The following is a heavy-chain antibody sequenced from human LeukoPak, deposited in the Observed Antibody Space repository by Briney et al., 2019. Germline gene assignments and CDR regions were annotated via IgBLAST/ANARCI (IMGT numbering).Heavy chain of an antibody. CDR3: AREGDSSGYSEFDY. CDR1: GGTFSSYA. Sequence: SVKVSCKASGGTFSSYAISWVRQAPGQGLEWMGGITPIFGTANYAQKLQGRVTITTDESTSTAYMELSSLRSEDTAVYYCAREGDSSGYSEFDYWGQGTLVTVSS. CDR2: ITPIFGTA. J-gene: IGHJ4*02. D-gene: IGHD3-22*01. V-gene: IGHV1-69*05.